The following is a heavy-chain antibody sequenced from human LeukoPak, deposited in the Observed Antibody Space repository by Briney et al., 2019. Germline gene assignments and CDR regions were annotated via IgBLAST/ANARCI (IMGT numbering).Heavy chain of an antibody. CDR3: AKDLDSSGYRFYFRH. CDR2: ISWDGGSR. D-gene: IGHD3-22*01. J-gene: IGHJ1*01. CDR1: GFSFDEYT. Sequence: GGSLRLSCAASGFSFDEYTLHGVRQAPGKGLEGVSLISWDGGSRNYADSVKGRFTISRDNSKNSLYLQMNSLRTEDTALYYCAKDLDSSGYRFYFRHWGQGTLVTVSS. V-gene: IGHV3-43*01.